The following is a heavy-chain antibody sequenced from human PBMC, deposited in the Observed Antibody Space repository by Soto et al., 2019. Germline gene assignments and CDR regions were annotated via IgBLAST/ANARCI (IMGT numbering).Heavy chain of an antibody. CDR3: AREAGITMVRGVISRAEYFQH. J-gene: IGHJ1*01. Sequence: PGGSLRLSCAASGFTFSSYWMNWVRQAPGKGLEWVANIKQDGSEKYYVDSVKGRFTISRDNAKNSLYLQMNSLRAEDTAVYYCAREAGITMVRGVISRAEYFQHWGQGTLVTVSS. CDR2: IKQDGSEK. CDR1: GFTFSSYW. V-gene: IGHV3-7*01. D-gene: IGHD3-10*01.